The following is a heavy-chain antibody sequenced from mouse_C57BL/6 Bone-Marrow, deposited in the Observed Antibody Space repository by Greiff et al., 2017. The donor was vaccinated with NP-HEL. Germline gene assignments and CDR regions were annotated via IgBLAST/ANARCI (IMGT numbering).Heavy chain of an antibody. V-gene: IGHV1-80*01. J-gene: IGHJ4*01. Sequence: QVQLQQSGAELVKPGASVKISCKASGYAFSSYWMNWVKQRPGKGLEWIGQIYPGDGDTNYHGKFKGKATLTADKSSSTAYMQLSSLTSEDSAVYFCARGIPYYDYAMDYWGQGTSVTVSS. CDR1: GYAFSSYW. CDR2: IYPGDGDT. D-gene: IGHD1-1*01. CDR3: ARGIPYYDYAMDY.